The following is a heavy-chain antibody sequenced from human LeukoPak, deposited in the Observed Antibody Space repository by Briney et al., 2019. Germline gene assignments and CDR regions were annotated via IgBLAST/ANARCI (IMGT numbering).Heavy chain of an antibody. V-gene: IGHV3-21*01. J-gene: IGHJ6*03. CDR3: ARVFGGYYYYMDV. D-gene: IGHD4-23*01. CDR2: ISSSSSYI. Sequence: GGSLRLSCAASGFTFSSYSMNWVRQAPGKGLEWVSSISSSSSYIYYADSVKGRFTISRGNAKNSLYLQMNSLRAEDTAVYYCARVFGGYYYYMDVWGKGTTVTVSS. CDR1: GFTFSSYS.